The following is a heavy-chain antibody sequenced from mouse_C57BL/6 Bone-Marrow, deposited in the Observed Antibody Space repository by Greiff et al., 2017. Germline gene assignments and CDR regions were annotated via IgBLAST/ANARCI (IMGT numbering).Heavy chain of an antibody. J-gene: IGHJ3*01. Sequence: VQLQQSGAELARPGASVKLSCKASGYTFTSYGISWVKQRTGQGLEWIGEIYPRSGNTYYNEKFKGKATLTADKSSSTAYMELRSLTSEDSAVYFCARTFLYGNPFAYWGQGTLVTVSA. V-gene: IGHV1-81*01. D-gene: IGHD2-1*01. CDR2: IYPRSGNT. CDR3: ARTFLYGNPFAY. CDR1: GYTFTSYG.